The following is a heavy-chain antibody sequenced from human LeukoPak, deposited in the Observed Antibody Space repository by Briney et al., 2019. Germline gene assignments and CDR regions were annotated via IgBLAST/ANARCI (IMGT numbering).Heavy chain of an antibody. V-gene: IGHV3-66*01. CDR2: IYAGGTT. CDR3: AREGYASGTRYGMDV. CDR1: GFTVTNNY. J-gene: IGHJ6*02. Sequence: GGSLRLSCAASGFTVTNNYMSWVRQAPGKGLEWVSVIYAGGTTSYADSVKGRFTISRDSSKNTLYLQVNSLRAEDTAVCYCAREGYASGTRYGMDVWGQGTTVTVSS. D-gene: IGHD3-10*01.